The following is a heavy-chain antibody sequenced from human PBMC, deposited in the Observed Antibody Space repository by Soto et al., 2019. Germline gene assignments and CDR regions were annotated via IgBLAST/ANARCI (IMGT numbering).Heavy chain of an antibody. D-gene: IGHD6-19*01. CDR2: IIPIFGTA. CDR1: GGPLISYA. CDR3: ARDHSSGCCFDP. J-gene: IGHJ5*02. Sequence: SVKVSCKASGGPLISYAIIWGRQAPGQGLEWMGGIIPIFGTANYAQKFQGRVTITADKSTSTAYMELSSLRSEDTAVYYCARDHSSGCCFDPWGQGTLVTVSS. V-gene: IGHV1-69*06.